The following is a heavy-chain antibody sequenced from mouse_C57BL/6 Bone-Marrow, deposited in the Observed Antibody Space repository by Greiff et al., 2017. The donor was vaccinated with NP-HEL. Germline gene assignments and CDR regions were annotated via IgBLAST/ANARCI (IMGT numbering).Heavy chain of an antibody. CDR1: GYAFSSSW. J-gene: IGHJ2*01. CDR2: IYPGDGDT. V-gene: IGHV1-82*01. Sequence: QVQLQQSGPELVKPGASVKISCKASGYAFSSSWMNWVKQRPGKGLEWIGRIYPGDGDTTYNGKFKGKATLTADKSSSTAYMQLSSLTSEDSAVYFCARNGRGLPPFAYWGQGTTLTVSS. D-gene: IGHD1-1*01. CDR3: ARNGRGLPPFAY.